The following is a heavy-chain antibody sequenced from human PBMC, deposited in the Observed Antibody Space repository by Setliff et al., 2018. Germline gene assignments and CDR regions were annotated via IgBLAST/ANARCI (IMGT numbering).Heavy chain of an antibody. J-gene: IGHJ4*01. CDR1: GHIFTRYR. CDR3: ARRSGDRGRTTGWPDHFDY. Sequence: APVKVSCKASGHIFTRYRNNWVRQSPGQGLEWMGCIRTRNDDTGDAQKFKGRVTLTTDTSTKTAYMELRSLRSDDTAVYYCARRSGDRGRTTGWPDHFDYLGRGTLVTVSA. V-gene: IGHV1-18*01. CDR2: IRTRNDDT. D-gene: IGHD4-17*01.